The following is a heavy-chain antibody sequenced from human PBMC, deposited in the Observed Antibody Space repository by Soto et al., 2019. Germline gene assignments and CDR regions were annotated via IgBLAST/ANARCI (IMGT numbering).Heavy chain of an antibody. CDR3: VSSRSVPRDMYFGSWSSLDD. CDR2: IVPTYRTI. CDR1: GGA. J-gene: IGHJ4*02. Sequence: VQLEQSEIEVKKPGSSVKVPCKVSGGAISWVRQAPGQGFEWLAGIVPTYRTIKYGQKFPDRLTITADYMSLTRLRPGDTAVYYCVSSRSVPRDMYFGSWSSLDDWGQGTLV. V-gene: IGHV1-69*01. D-gene: IGHD3-10*01.